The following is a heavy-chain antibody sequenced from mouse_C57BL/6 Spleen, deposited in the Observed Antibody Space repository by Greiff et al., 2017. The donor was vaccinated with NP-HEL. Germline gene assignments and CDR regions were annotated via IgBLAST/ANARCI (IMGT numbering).Heavy chain of an antibody. CDR3: ARYYGYFDV. J-gene: IGHJ1*03. V-gene: IGHV5-17*01. CDR2: ISSGSSTI. CDR1: GFTFSDYG. Sequence: DVQLVESGGGLVKPGGSLKLSCAASGFTFSDYGMHWVRQAPEKGLEWVAYISSGSSTIYYADTVKGRFTISRDNAKNTLFLQMTSLRSEDTAMYYCARYYGYFDVWGTGTTVTVSS.